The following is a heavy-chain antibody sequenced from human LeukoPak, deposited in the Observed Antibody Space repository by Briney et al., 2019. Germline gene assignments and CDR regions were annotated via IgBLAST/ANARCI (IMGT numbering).Heavy chain of an antibody. CDR1: GFTFRNYG. CDR2: IWYDGSNK. J-gene: IGHJ4*02. CDR3: ARGLDYDILTF. D-gene: IGHD3-9*01. Sequence: PGRSLRLSCAASGFTFRNYGMHWVRQAPGKGLEWVAIIWYDGSNKYYADSVKGRFTISRDNSKNTLYLQMDILRTEDTAVYYCARGLDYDILTFWGQGTLVTVSS. V-gene: IGHV3-33*01.